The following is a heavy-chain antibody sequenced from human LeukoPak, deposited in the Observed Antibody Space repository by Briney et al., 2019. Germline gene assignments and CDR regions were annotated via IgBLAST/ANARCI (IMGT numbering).Heavy chain of an antibody. CDR1: GYTFTGYY. CDR3: ARGATSSGYYLAGAFDI. D-gene: IGHD3-22*01. J-gene: IGHJ3*02. V-gene: IGHV1-2*02. Sequence: ASVKVSCKASGYTFTGYYMHWVRQAPGQGLELMGWINPNSGGTNYAQKFQGRVTMTRDTSISTAYMELSRLRSDDTAVYYCARGATSSGYYLAGAFDIWGQGTMVTVSS. CDR2: INPNSGGT.